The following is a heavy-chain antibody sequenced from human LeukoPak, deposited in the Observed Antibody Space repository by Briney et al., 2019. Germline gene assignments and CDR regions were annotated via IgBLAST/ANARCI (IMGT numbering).Heavy chain of an antibody. Sequence: RASVKVSCXASGGTFSSYAINWVRQAPGQGLEWMGRIIPIFATADYAQKFQGRVTITTDESTSTAYMELSSLRSGDTAVYYCARLEQLKDYWGQGTLVTVSS. CDR2: IIPIFATA. V-gene: IGHV1-69*05. CDR3: ARLEQLKDY. CDR1: GGTFSSYA. D-gene: IGHD1-26*01. J-gene: IGHJ4*02.